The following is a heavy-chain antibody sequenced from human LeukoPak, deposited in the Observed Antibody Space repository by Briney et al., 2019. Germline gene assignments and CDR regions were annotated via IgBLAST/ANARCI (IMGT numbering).Heavy chain of an antibody. J-gene: IGHJ3*02. Sequence: GGSLRLSCAASGFTVSSNYMSWVRQAPGEGLEWVSVIYSGGSTYYADSVKGRFTISRDNSKNTLYLQMNSLRAEDTAVYYCARETYDSSGYVDAFDIWGQGTMVTVSS. V-gene: IGHV3-53*01. CDR1: GFTVSSNY. D-gene: IGHD3-22*01. CDR3: ARETYDSSGYVDAFDI. CDR2: IYSGGST.